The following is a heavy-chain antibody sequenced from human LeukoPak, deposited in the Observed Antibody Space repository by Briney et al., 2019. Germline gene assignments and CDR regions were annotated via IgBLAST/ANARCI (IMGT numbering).Heavy chain of an antibody. J-gene: IGHJ4*02. CDR1: GFSISSYA. CDR3: ARDFSYGSGFDY. V-gene: IGHV3-64*01. CDR2: ISNGGSI. Sequence: PGGSLRLSCAASGFSISSYALHWARQAPGKGLQYVSGISNGGSIDYANSVKGRFTISRDNSKNTLYLQMGSLRPEDMAVYYCARDFSYGSGFDYWGKGILVTVSS. D-gene: IGHD5-18*01.